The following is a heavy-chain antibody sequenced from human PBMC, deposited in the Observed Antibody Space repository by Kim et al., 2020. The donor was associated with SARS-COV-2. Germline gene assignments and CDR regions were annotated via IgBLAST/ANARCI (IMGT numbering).Heavy chain of an antibody. CDR3: ARTAVGTLYCSGGSCYIFDY. D-gene: IGHD2-15*01. Sequence: SVKVSCKASGGTFSSYAISWVRQAPGQGLEWMGGIIPIFGTANYAQKFQGRVTITADESTSTAYMELSSLRSEDTAVYYCARTAVGTLYCSGGSCYIFDYWGQGTLDTVSS. V-gene: IGHV1-69*13. CDR2: IIPIFGTA. J-gene: IGHJ4*02. CDR1: GGTFSSYA.